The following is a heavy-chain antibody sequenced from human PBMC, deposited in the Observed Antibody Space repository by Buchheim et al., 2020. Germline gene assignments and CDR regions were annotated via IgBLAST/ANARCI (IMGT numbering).Heavy chain of an antibody. V-gene: IGHV3-74*01. CDR3: ARGGSGTAFDY. Sequence: EVQLVESGGGLVQPGGSLRLSCAASGFTFSPYYMHWVRQAPGKGLVWVSHIHGDGRSTTYADSVKGRFTISRDNAKNTLYLQMNSLRVEDTAVYYCARGGSGTAFDYWGQGTL. J-gene: IGHJ4*02. CDR2: IHGDGRST. D-gene: IGHD3-10*01. CDR1: GFTFSPYY.